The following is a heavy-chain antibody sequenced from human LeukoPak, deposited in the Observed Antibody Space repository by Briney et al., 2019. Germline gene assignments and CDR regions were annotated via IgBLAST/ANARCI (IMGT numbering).Heavy chain of an antibody. D-gene: IGHD3-10*01. J-gene: IGHJ4*02. V-gene: IGHV4-34*01. CDR3: ARDRSNFYGSGSYYKPLDY. CDR2: INHSGST. CDR1: GGSFSGYY. Sequence: SETLSLTCAVYGGSFSGYYWSWIRQPPGKGLEWIGEINHSGSTNYNPSLKSRVTISVDTSKNQFSPKLSSVTAADTAVYYCARDRSNFYGSGSYYKPLDYWGQGTLVTVSS.